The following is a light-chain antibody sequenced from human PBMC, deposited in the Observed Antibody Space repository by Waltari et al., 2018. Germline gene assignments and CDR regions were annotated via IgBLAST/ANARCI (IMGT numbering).Light chain of an antibody. CDR3: SSYAGSYYFIS. CDR2: EVR. Sequence: QTALTQPPSASGSPGQSVTISCTGTGMAVGTYQSGSWYQQHPGKAPNRILYEVRGRPSGVPDRFSGSRFGDTASLTVSGLQADDEAEYYCSSYAGSYYFISFGGGTKLTVL. J-gene: IGLJ2*01. CDR1: GMAVGTYQS. V-gene: IGLV2-8*01.